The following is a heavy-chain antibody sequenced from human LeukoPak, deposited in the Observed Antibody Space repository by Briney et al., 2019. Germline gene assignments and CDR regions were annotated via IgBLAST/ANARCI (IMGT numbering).Heavy chain of an antibody. CDR1: GFTFSSYA. J-gene: IGHJ4*02. CDR3: AKSGSWGPRQGTIFGVVINFDY. Sequence: GGSLRLSCAASGFTFSSYAMSWVRQAPGKGLEWVSAISGSGGSTYYADSVKGRFTISRDNSKNTLYLQMNSLRAEDTAVYYCAKSGSWGPRQGTIFGVVINFDYWGQGTLVTVSS. CDR2: ISGSGGST. V-gene: IGHV3-23*01. D-gene: IGHD3-3*01.